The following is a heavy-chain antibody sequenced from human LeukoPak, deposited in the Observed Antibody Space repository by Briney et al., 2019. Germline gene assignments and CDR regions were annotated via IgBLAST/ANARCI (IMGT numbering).Heavy chain of an antibody. CDR1: RLTFGDYA. V-gene: IGHV3-49*04. CDR2: IRSKTYGGTT. Sequence: PGGSLRLSCTASRLTFGDYAMRWVRQAPGKGREWVGFIRSKTYGGTTEYAASVKDRFSISRDDSKSIAYLQMNSLKVEDTAVYYCTRGDSGCYYLFDYWGEGALVTVSS. CDR3: TRGDSGCYYLFDY. D-gene: IGHD1-26*01. J-gene: IGHJ4*02.